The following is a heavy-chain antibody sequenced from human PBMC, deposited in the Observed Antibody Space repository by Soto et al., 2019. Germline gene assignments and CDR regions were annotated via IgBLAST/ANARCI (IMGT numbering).Heavy chain of an antibody. CDR2: IYPGDSDT. V-gene: IGHV5-51*01. J-gene: IGHJ5*02. D-gene: IGHD3-3*01. Sequence: GESLKISCKGSGYSFTSYWIGWVRQMPGKGLEWMGIIYPGDSDTRYSPSFQGQVTISADKSISTAYLQWSSLKAPDTAMYYCARTRPSDFWSGYYFGWFDPWGQGTLVTVSS. CDR3: ARTRPSDFWSGYYFGWFDP. CDR1: GYSFTSYW.